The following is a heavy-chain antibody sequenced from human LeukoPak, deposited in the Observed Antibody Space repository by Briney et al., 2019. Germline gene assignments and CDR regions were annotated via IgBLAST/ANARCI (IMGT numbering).Heavy chain of an antibody. CDR3: AREKGIRYSYGYHWFDP. Sequence: PSETLSLTCAVYGGSFSGYYWSWIRQPPGKGLEWIGEINHRGSTNYNPSLKSRVTISVDTSKNQFSLKLSSVTAADTAVYYCAREKGIRYSYGYHWFDPWGQGTLVTVSS. V-gene: IGHV4-34*01. CDR1: GGSFSGYY. CDR2: INHRGST. J-gene: IGHJ5*02. D-gene: IGHD5-18*01.